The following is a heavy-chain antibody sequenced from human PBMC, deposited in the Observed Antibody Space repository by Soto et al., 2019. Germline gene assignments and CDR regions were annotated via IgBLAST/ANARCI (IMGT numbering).Heavy chain of an antibody. CDR2: ISSSSSTI. CDR1: GFTFSSYS. CDR3: ARSDRWGGSLNAFDI. D-gene: IGHD3-3*01. J-gene: IGHJ3*02. V-gene: IGHV3-48*02. Sequence: EVQLVESGGGLVQPGGSLRLSCAASGFTFSSYSMNWVRQAPGKGLEWVSYISSSSSTIYYADSVKGRFTISRDNAKNSRYLQMNSLRDEDTAVYYCARSDRWGGSLNAFDIWGQGTIVTVSS.